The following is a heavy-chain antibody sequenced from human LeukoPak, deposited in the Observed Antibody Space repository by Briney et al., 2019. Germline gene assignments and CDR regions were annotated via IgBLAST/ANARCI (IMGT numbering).Heavy chain of an antibody. V-gene: IGHV4-39*01. CDR3: ARGPSYFQH. CDR2: IYYSGNT. J-gene: IGHJ1*01. CDR1: GGSISSTSYY. Sequence: SETLSLTCTVSGGSISSTSYYWGWIRQPPGKGLEWIGSIYYSGNTYYNPSLKSRVTISVDTSKNQFSLQLNSVTPEDTAVYYCARGPSYFQHWGQGTLVTVSS.